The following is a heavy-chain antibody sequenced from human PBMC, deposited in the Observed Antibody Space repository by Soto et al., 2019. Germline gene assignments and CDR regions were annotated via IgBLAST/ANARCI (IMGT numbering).Heavy chain of an antibody. Sequence: PVGSLRLSCAASGFTFSSYGMHWVRQAPGKGLEWVAVISYDGSNKYYADSVKGRFTISRDNSKNTLYLQMNSLRAEDTAVYYCAKDPGSGSYYYYWGQGTLVTVSS. V-gene: IGHV3-30*18. D-gene: IGHD3-10*01. CDR2: ISYDGSNK. CDR1: GFTFSSYG. CDR3: AKDPGSGSYYYY. J-gene: IGHJ4*02.